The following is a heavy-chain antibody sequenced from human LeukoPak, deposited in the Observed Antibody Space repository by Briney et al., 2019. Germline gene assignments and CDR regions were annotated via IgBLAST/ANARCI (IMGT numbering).Heavy chain of an antibody. CDR2: MNPVSGNA. J-gene: IGHJ4*02. Sequence: ASVKVSCKASGYTFTSFDINWVRQAPGQGLEWMGWMNPVSGNAGSAQKFQGRVTLTRDTSITTAYMELTSLRSDDTAFYYCARAPMGAAPLYWGQGTLVTVSS. CDR1: GYTFTSFD. D-gene: IGHD6-6*01. CDR3: ARAPMGAAPLY. V-gene: IGHV1-8*01.